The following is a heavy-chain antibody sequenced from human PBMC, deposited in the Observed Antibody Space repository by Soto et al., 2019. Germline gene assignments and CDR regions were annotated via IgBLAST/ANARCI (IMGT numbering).Heavy chain of an antibody. V-gene: IGHV4-34*01. D-gene: IGHD6-19*01. CDR3: ASGIAVANYYYYYMDV. Sequence: SETLSLTCAVYGLSFSGYYWSWIRQPPGKGLEWIGEINHSGSTNYNPSLKSRVTISVDTSKNQFSLKLSSVTAADTAVYYCASGIAVANYYYYYMDVWGKGTTVTVSS. CDR1: GLSFSGYY. J-gene: IGHJ6*03. CDR2: INHSGST.